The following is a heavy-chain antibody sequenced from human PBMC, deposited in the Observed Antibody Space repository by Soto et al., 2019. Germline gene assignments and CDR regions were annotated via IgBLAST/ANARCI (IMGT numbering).Heavy chain of an antibody. CDR3: ARVAHYYDSSGYFY. Sequence: EVQLVESGGGLVQPGGSLRLSCAASGFTFSSYNMNWVRQAPGKGLEWVSYISSSGSTIYYADSVKGRFTISRDNAKNSLYLQMNSLRAEDTAVYYCARVAHYYDSSGYFYWGQGTLVTVSS. D-gene: IGHD3-22*01. CDR1: GFTFSSYN. V-gene: IGHV3-48*01. CDR2: ISSSGSTI. J-gene: IGHJ4*02.